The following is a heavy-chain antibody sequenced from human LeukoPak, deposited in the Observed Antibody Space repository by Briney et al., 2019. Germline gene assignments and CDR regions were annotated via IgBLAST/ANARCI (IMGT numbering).Heavy chain of an antibody. CDR2: INPNSGGT. CDR1: GYTFTAYY. V-gene: IGHV1-2*02. J-gene: IGHJ5*01. CDR3: ARPWEITMSEWSYNWFDS. Sequence: ASVKVSCKASGYTFTAYYIHWVRQAPGQGLEWMGRINPNSGGTNYAQKFQGRVTMTRDTSISTAYMELSRLRSDDTAVYYCARPWEITMSEWSYNWFDSWGQGTLVTVSS. D-gene: IGHD1-26*01.